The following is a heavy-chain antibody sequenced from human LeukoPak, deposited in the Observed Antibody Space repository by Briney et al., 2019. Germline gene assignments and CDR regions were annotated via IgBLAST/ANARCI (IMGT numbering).Heavy chain of an antibody. CDR1: GFTFSNFG. J-gene: IGHJ6*04. CDR3: ARGRGRNPSGYYYYMDV. CDR2: VTISGDNT. Sequence: GGPLRLSCAASGFTFSNFGMSWVRQAPEKGLEWVSSVTISGDNTYYAESVKGRFTISRDNSKGTLYLLMSSLRADDTAVYYCARGRGRNPSGYYYYMDVWGKGTTVTISS. D-gene: IGHD3-16*01. V-gene: IGHV3-23*01.